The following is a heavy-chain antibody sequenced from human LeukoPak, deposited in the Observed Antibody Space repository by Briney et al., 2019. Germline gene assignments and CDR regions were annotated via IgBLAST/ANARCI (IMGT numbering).Heavy chain of an antibody. J-gene: IGHJ4*02. CDR1: GFTFSSYG. CDR2: ISYDGSNK. Sequence: GGSLRLSCAASGFTFSSYGMHWVRQAPGKGLEWVAVISYDGSNKYYADSVKGRFTISRDNSKNTLYLQMNSLRAEDTAVYYCAKDFGRTTYGDQFDYWGQGTLVTVSS. V-gene: IGHV3-30*18. D-gene: IGHD4-17*01. CDR3: AKDFGRTTYGDQFDY.